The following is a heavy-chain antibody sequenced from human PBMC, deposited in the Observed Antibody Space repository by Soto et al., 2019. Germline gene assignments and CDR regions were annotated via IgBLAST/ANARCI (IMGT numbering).Heavy chain of an antibody. CDR3: ARGDGRGSSGFYYYYGMDV. CDR1: GFTFTNYF. CDR2: ISAYDGST. J-gene: IGHJ6*02. V-gene: IGHV1-46*01. Sequence: QVQLVQSGAEVKKPGASVKVSCKASGFTFTNYFFHWVRQAPRKGLDWMGIISAYDGSTNYVQSLQGRVTMTSDTSTSTVYMELSSLRSEDTAVYYCARGDGRGSSGFYYYYGMDVWGHGTTVTVSS. D-gene: IGHD6-25*01.